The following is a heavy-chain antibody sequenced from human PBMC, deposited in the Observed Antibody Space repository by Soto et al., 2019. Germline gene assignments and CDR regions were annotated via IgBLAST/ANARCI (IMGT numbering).Heavy chain of an antibody. CDR3: VKFRGRAYPYYYMDV. D-gene: IGHD3-10*01. CDR1: GSTFSTFG. V-gene: IGHV3-23*01. J-gene: IGHJ6*03. Sequence: DVQLLESGGGLVQWGGSLGLPFFTLGSTFSTFGRTWFPQAPGKGLEWVSYGGSGGSRYYAESVKGRFTISRDNSKNTLSLEMNSLRAEDTATYYCVKFRGRAYPYYYMDVWGKGTTVTVSS. CDR2: GGSGGSR.